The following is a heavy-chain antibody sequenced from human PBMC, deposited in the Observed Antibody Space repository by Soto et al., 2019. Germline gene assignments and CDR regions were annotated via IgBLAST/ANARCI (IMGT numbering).Heavy chain of an antibody. D-gene: IGHD3-22*01. V-gene: IGHV1-18*01. Sequence: ASVKVSCKASGYTFTSYGISWVRQAPGQGLEWMGWISAYNGNTNYAQKLQGRVTMTTDTSTSTAYMELRSLRSDDTAVYYCARGRGYYDSSGYYFPIVFDDWGQGSLVIGSS. J-gene: IGHJ4*02. CDR1: GYTFTSYG. CDR3: ARGRGYYDSSGYYFPIVFDD. CDR2: ISAYNGNT.